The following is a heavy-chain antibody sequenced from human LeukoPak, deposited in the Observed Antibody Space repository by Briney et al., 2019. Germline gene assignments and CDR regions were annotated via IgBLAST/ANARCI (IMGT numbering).Heavy chain of an antibody. D-gene: IGHD3-22*01. J-gene: IGHJ5*02. CDR1: GFRFSTYW. CDR2: INQDGSGE. V-gene: IGHV3-7*01. Sequence: PGGSLRLSCAAPGFRFSTYWMSWVRQAPGKGLEWVATINQDGSGEFYVDSVKGRFTISRDNAKNSLFLQISGLRAEDTAVYHCARKLYYYDTSPAGWFDPWGQGTLVTVS. CDR3: ARKLYYYDTSPAGWFDP.